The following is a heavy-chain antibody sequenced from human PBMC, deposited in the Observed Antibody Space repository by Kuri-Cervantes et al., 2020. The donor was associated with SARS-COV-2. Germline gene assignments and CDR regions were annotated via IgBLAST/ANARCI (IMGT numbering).Heavy chain of an antibody. CDR1: GFTFSDYY. V-gene: IGHV3-21*04. CDR3: ARDRGYGSGSYSDY. CDR2: ISSSSCYM. J-gene: IGHJ4*02. D-gene: IGHD3-10*01. Sequence: GGSLRLSCEASGFTFSDYYMGWIRQAPGKGLEWGSSISSSSCYMYFVDSLKGRLTIFRDNSKNSLFLQMNSLRADDTAVYYCARDRGYGSGSYSDYWGQGTLVTVSS.